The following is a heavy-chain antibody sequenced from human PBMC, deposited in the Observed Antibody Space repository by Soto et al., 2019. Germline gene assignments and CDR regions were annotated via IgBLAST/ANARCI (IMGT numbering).Heavy chain of an antibody. CDR3: XXXXXXXXXXXTPYYYYMDV. CDR2: IYYSGST. Sequence: QVQLQESGPGLVKPSETLSLTCTVSGGSISSYYWSWIRQPPGKGLEWIGYIYYSGSTNYNPSLKSRVTISVDTSKNQFSLKLSSVTAXXXXXXXXXXXXXXXXXXXTPYYYYMDVWGKGTTVTVSS. J-gene: IGHJ6*03. V-gene: IGHV4-59*01. CDR1: GGSISSYY.